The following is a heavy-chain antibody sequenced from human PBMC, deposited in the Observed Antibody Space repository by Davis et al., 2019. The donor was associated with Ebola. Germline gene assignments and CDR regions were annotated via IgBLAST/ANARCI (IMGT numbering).Heavy chain of an antibody. J-gene: IGHJ4*02. V-gene: IGHV3-48*04. CDR2: ISSSGSTI. CDR1: GFTFSSYG. CDR3: ASIVGATGLDY. D-gene: IGHD1-26*01. Sequence: GESLKISCAASGFTFSSYGMHWIRQAPGKGLEWVSYISSSGSTIYYADSVKGRFTISRDNAKNSLYLQMNSLRAEDTAVYYCASIVGATGLDYWGQGTLVTVSS.